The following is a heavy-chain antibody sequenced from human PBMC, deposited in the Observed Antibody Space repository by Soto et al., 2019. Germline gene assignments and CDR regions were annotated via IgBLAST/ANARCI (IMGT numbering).Heavy chain of an antibody. V-gene: IGHV3-30*18. J-gene: IGHJ3*02. CDR2: ISYDGSNK. CDR3: AKERRIGRDYAFDI. CDR1: GFTFSSYG. Sequence: QVQLVESGGGVVQPGRSLRLSCAASGFTFSSYGMLWVRQAPGKGLEWVAVISYDGSNKYYADSVKGRFTISRDNSKNTLYLQMNSLRAEDTAVYYCAKERRIGRDYAFDIWGQGTMVTVSS.